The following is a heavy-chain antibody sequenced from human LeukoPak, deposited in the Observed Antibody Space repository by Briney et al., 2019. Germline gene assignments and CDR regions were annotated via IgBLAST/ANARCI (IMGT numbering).Heavy chain of an antibody. V-gene: IGHV4-34*01. CDR2: INHSGST. CDR1: GFTFSTYG. CDR3: ARRGIRGVIIGGAKSGY. J-gene: IGHJ4*02. D-gene: IGHD3-10*01. Sequence: GSLRLSCVASGFTFSTYGMSWVRQPPGKGLEWIGEINHSGSTNYNPSLKSRVTISVDTSKNQFSLKLSSVTAADTAVYYCARRGIRGVIIGGAKSGYWGQGTLVTVSS.